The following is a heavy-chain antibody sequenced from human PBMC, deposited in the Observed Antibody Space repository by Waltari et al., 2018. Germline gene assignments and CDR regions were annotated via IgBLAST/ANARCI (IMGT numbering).Heavy chain of an antibody. CDR1: GGSFSGYY. V-gene: IGHV4-34*01. D-gene: IGHD1-7*01. J-gene: IGHJ6*02. Sequence: QVQLQQWGAGLLKPSETLSLTCAVYGGSFSGYYWSWIRQPPGKGLEWIREINHSGSTNYNPSLKSRVTISVDTSKNQFSLKLSSVTAADTAVYYCARGRYNWNYVRYYYGMDVWGQGTTVTVSS. CDR3: ARGRYNWNYVRYYYGMDV. CDR2: INHSGST.